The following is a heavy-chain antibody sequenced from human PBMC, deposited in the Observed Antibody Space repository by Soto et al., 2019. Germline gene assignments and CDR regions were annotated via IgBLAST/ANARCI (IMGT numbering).Heavy chain of an antibody. Sequence: GGSLRLSCAASGFTDTAHYVAWVRQAPGRGLEWVSLIYSGGGKYYADSVKGRFTISRDTSEKTFYLQMNSLRSEDTAVYYCARSDPAYAYGLNVWGQGTTVTVSS. V-gene: IGHV3-53*01. CDR2: IYSGGGK. D-gene: IGHD3-10*01. CDR1: GFTDTAHY. J-gene: IGHJ6*02. CDR3: ARSDPAYAYGLNV.